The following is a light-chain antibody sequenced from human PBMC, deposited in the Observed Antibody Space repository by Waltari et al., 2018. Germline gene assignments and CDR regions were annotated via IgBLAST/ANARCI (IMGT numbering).Light chain of an antibody. CDR2: YAS. J-gene: IGKJ5*01. CDR1: QNIFTS. CDR3: HQSRSFPIT. Sequence: EIVLTQSPDFQSVTPKEKVTITCRASQNIFTSCHLYQQKPGQSPKLLITYASQSFSGVPSRFSGSGSGTNFTLTLNGLEAEDAATYYCHQSRSFPITFGQGTRLEIK. V-gene: IGKV6-21*01.